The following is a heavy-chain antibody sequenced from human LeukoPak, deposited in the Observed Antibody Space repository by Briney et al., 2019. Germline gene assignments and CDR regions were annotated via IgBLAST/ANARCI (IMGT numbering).Heavy chain of an antibody. Sequence: PSETLSLTCTVSGGSISSSSYYLGWIRQPPGKGLEWIGSIYYSGSTYYNPSLKSRVTISVDTSKNQFSLKLSSVTAADTAVYYCARRRSNQSFDYWGQGTLVTVSS. CDR3: ARRRSNQSFDY. D-gene: IGHD4-11*01. V-gene: IGHV4-39*01. CDR2: IYYSGST. CDR1: GGSISSSSYY. J-gene: IGHJ4*02.